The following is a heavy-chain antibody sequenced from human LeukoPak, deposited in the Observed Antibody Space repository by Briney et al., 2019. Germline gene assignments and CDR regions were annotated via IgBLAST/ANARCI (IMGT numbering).Heavy chain of an antibody. CDR2: INHSGST. CDR1: GGSFSGYY. Sequence: SETLSLTCAVYGGSFSGYYWSWIRQPPGKGLEWIGEINHSGSTNYNPSLKSRVTISVDTSKNQFSPKLSSVTAADTAVYYCARGMYYYGSGSYYYYYYYMDVWGKGTTVTVSS. V-gene: IGHV4-34*01. D-gene: IGHD3-10*01. J-gene: IGHJ6*03. CDR3: ARGMYYYGSGSYYYYYYYMDV.